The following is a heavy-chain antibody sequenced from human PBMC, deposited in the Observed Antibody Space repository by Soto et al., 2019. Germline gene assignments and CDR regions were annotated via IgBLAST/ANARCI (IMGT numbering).Heavy chain of an antibody. Sequence: PSETLSLTCTVSGGSVSSGSYYWSWIRQPPGKGLEWIGYIYYSGSTNYNPSLKSRVTISVDTSKNQFSLKLSSVTAADTAVYYCARDWGFYCSGGSCFPRRAYYGMDVWGQGTTVTVSS. D-gene: IGHD2-15*01. CDR3: ARDWGFYCSGGSCFPRRAYYGMDV. V-gene: IGHV4-61*01. J-gene: IGHJ6*02. CDR2: IYYSGST. CDR1: GGSVSSGSYY.